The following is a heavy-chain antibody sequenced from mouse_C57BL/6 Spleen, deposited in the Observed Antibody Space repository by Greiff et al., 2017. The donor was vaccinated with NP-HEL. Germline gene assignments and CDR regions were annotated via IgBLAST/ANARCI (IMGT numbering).Heavy chain of an antibody. CDR3: ASEGYYYFDY. V-gene: IGHV5-17*01. D-gene: IGHD2-3*01. CDR1: GFTFSDYG. Sequence: DVHLVESGGGLVKPGGSLKLSCAASGFTFSDYGMHWVRQAPEKGLEWVAYISSGSSTIYYADTVKGRFTISRDNAKNTLFLQMTSLRSEDTAMYYCASEGYYYFDYWGQGTTLTVSS. CDR2: ISSGSSTI. J-gene: IGHJ2*01.